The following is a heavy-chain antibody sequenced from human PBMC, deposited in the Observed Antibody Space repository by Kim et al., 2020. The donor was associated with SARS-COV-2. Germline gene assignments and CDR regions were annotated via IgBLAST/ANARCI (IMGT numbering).Heavy chain of an antibody. V-gene: IGHV3-30*04. CDR3: ARDLAQWRVTIADY. J-gene: IGHJ4*02. CDR2: ISYDGTSK. CDR1: GFTFSSYA. D-gene: IGHD6-19*01. Sequence: GGSLRLSCAASGFTFSSYATHWVRQAPGKGLEWVAVISYDGTSKYYTDSVKGRFTISRDNSKNTLYLQMNSLRAEDTAVYYCARDLAQWRVTIADYWGQG.